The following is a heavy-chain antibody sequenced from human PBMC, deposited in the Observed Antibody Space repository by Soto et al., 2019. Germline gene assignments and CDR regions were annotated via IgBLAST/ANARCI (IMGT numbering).Heavy chain of an antibody. D-gene: IGHD3-10*01. CDR3: ARRFGELDAFDI. J-gene: IGHJ3*02. Sequence: QVQLQESGPGLVKPSETLSLTCTVSGGSISSYYWSWIRQPPGKGLEWIGYIYYSGSTNYNPSLKSGVTISVDTSKNQFSLKLSSVTAADTAVYYCARRFGELDAFDIWGQGTMVTVSS. V-gene: IGHV4-59*08. CDR1: GGSISSYY. CDR2: IYYSGST.